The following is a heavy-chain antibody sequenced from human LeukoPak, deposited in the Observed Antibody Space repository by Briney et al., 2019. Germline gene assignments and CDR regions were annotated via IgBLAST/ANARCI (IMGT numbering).Heavy chain of an antibody. J-gene: IGHJ4*02. CDR1: GFTVSSNY. CDR3: ARGGRYCSGGSCYPHFDY. V-gene: IGHV3-53*01. CDR2: IYSGGST. D-gene: IGHD2-15*01. Sequence: GGSLRLSCAASGFTVSSNYMSWVRQAPGKGLEWVSVIYSGGSTYYADSVKGRFTISRDNSKNTLYLQMNSLRAEDTAVYYCARGGRYCSGGSCYPHFDYWGQGTLVTVSS.